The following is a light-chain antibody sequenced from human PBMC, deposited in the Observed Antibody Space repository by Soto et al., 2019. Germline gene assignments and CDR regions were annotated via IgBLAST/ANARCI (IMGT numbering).Light chain of an antibody. J-gene: IGKJ3*01. CDR2: GAS. V-gene: IGKV3-15*01. Sequence: EIVLTQSPATLSVSPGEGATLSCRASQNIGINLAWSQPKAGHAPSLLIYGASTRASGFPPRFSGSGSGTHLTLTISSLQSGDFAIYYCQPYDTWPCSFGAGTTVDFK. CDR1: QNIGIN. CDR3: QPYDTWPCS.